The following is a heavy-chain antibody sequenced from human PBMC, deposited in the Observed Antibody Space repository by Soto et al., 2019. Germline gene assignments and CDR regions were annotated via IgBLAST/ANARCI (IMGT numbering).Heavy chain of an antibody. D-gene: IGHD1-1*01. CDR2: IIPIFGTA. CDR1: GGTFSSYA. Sequence: SVKVSCRASGGTFSSYAISWVRQAPGQGLEWMGGIIPIFGTANYAQKFQGRVTITADESTSTAYMELSSLRSEDTAVYYCASRNEVLKYFDYWGQGTLVTVSS. CDR3: ASRNEVLKYFDY. V-gene: IGHV1-69*13. J-gene: IGHJ4*02.